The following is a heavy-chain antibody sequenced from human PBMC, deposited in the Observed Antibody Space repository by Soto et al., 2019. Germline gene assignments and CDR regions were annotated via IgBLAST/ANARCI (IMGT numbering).Heavy chain of an antibody. CDR1: GFTLSGYN. V-gene: IGHV3-48*01. Sequence: PGGSLRLCCAASGFTLSGYNMNWVRQAPGKGLEWVSYISSSSGTIYYADSVKGRFTISRDNAKNSLYLQMNSLRAEDTAVYYCAKPRGYYDSRGYPTPDYWCQGT. J-gene: IGHJ4*02. D-gene: IGHD3-22*01. CDR2: ISSSSGTI. CDR3: AKPRGYYDSRGYPTPDY.